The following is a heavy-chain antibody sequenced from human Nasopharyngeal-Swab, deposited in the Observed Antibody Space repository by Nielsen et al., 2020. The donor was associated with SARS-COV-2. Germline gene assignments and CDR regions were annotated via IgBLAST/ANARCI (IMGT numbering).Heavy chain of an antibody. CDR2: INGGNGNT. D-gene: IGHD3-3*01. Sequence: ASVKVSCKASGYTFSSYAMHWVRQAPGQGLEWMGWINGGNGNTKYSQRFQGRVTISRDTSANTAYMDLTSLRSEDTAVYYCAMQLPIFDFDFWGGLAYWGQGTLVTVSS. V-gene: IGHV1-3*01. J-gene: IGHJ4*02. CDR1: GYTFSSYA. CDR3: AMQLPIFDFDFWGGLAY.